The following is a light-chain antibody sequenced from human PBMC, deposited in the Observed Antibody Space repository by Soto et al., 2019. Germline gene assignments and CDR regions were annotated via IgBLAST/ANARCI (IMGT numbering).Light chain of an antibody. J-gene: IGLJ2*01. CDR1: TSNVGINS. CDR2: RSN. CDR3: AAWDDSLSGQV. V-gene: IGLV1-47*01. Sequence: QSVLTQPPSASGTPGQRVTISCSGSTSNVGINSVFWYQHLPGTAPKLLIYRSNQRASGVPDRFPGSKSGTSASLAISGLRSEDEADYYCAAWDDSLSGQVFGGGTQLTVL.